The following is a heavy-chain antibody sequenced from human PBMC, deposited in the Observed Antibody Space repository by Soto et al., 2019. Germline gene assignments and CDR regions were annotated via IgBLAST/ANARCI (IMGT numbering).Heavy chain of an antibody. D-gene: IGHD6-6*01. Sequence: VASVKVSCKASGYTFTSYYMHWVRQAPGQGLEWMGIINPSGGSTSYAQKFQGRVTMTRDTSTSTVYMELSSLRSEDTAVYYCAREDIIAARKSRIYYYGMDVWGQGTTVTVSS. J-gene: IGHJ6*02. V-gene: IGHV1-46*01. CDR1: GYTFTSYY. CDR3: AREDIIAARKSRIYYYGMDV. CDR2: INPSGGST.